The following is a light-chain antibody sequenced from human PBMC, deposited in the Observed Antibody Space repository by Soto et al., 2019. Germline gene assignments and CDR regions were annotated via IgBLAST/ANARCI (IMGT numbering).Light chain of an antibody. Sequence: IQMTQSPCSLSASVVARVTITCRASQSISSYLNWYQQKPGKAPKLLIYAASSLQSGVPSRFSGSGSGTDFTLTISSLQPEDFATYYCQQSYSTPRTFGQGTKVDI. V-gene: IGKV1-39*01. CDR1: QSISSY. CDR2: AAS. J-gene: IGKJ1*01. CDR3: QQSYSTPRT.